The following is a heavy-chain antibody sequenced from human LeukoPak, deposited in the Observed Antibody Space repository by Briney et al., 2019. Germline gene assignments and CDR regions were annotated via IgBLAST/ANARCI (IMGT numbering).Heavy chain of an antibody. CDR3: ARQHMVRGQKSFDY. CDR2: IYPGDSDT. Sequence: GASLQISCKGSGYSFTSYWIGWVRQVPGKGLEWMGIIYPGDSDTRYSPSFQGQVTISADKPISTAYLQWSSLKASDTAMYYCARQHMVRGQKSFDYWGQGTLVTVSS. V-gene: IGHV5-51*01. D-gene: IGHD3-10*01. J-gene: IGHJ4*02. CDR1: GYSFTSYW.